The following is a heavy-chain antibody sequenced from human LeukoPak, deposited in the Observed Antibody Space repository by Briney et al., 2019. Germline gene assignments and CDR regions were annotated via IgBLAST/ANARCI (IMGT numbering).Heavy chain of an antibody. Sequence: PSQTLSLTCTVSGGSISSGGYYWSWIRQHPGKGLEWIGYIYYSGSTYYNPSLKSRVTISVDTSKNQFSLKLSSVTAADTAVYYCARDGAGYYDSSGYRHYYFDYWGQGTLVTVSS. CDR2: IYYSGST. V-gene: IGHV4-31*03. J-gene: IGHJ4*02. D-gene: IGHD3-22*01. CDR1: GGSISSGGYY. CDR3: ARDGAGYYDSSGYRHYYFDY.